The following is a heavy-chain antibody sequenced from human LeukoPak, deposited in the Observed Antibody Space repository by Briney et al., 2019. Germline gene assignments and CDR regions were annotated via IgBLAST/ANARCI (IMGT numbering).Heavy chain of an antibody. J-gene: IGHJ4*02. CDR3: SRGQKDPYGPEFGY. CDR2: IRAKIHDGTT. V-gene: IGHV3-49*04. Sequence: GGSLRLSCTTSGFIFGDYNMNWVRQAPGKGLEWVGYIRAKIHDGTTDFAASVKGRFTISRDDSKSIAYLQMTSLKSEDTAVYYCSRGQKDPYGPEFGYWGQGTLVTVSS. D-gene: IGHD3-10*01. CDR1: GFIFGDYN.